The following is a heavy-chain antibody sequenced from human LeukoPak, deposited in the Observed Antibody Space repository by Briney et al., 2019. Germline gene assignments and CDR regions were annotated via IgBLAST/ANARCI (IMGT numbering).Heavy chain of an antibody. V-gene: IGHV3-21*01. J-gene: IGHJ6*03. CDR2: ITSTSSYM. CDR1: GFTFSTYN. CDR3: ARDPYSGGYGDDYYYHMDV. Sequence: GGSLRLSCAASGFTFSTYNMNWVRQAPGKGLEWVSSITSTSSYMYYADSVKGRFTISRDNAQNSLYLHTGSLRAEDTAVYYCARDPYSGGYGDDYYYHMDVWGKGTTVTISS. D-gene: IGHD1-26*01.